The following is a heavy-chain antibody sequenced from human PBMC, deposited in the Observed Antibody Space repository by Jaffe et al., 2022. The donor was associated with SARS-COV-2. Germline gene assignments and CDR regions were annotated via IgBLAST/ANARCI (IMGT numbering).Heavy chain of an antibody. V-gene: IGHV4-61*02. CDR2: IYTSGST. J-gene: IGHJ3*02. CDR1: GGSISSGSYY. CDR3: ARGVPKYQLGAFDI. D-gene: IGHD2-2*01. Sequence: QVQLQESGPGLVKPSQTLSLTCTVSGGSISSGSYYWSWIRQPAGKGLEWIGRIYTSGSTNYNPSLKSRVTISVDTSKNQFSLKLSSVTAADTAVYYCARGVPKYQLGAFDIWGQGTMVTVSS.